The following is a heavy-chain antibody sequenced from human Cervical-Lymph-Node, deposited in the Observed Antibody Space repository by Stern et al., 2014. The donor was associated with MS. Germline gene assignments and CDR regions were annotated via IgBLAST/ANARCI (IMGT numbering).Heavy chain of an antibody. CDR1: GFTFSSYW. J-gene: IGHJ6*02. Sequence: EVQLVESGGGLVQPGGSLRLSCVASGFTFSSYWMHWVRQAPGKGLVWVSRINSDGTSTSYADSVKGRFTISRDNANNTLYLQMNSLRAEDTAIYYCVAYYGMDVWGQGTTVTVSS. CDR2: INSDGTST. V-gene: IGHV3-74*02. CDR3: VAYYGMDV.